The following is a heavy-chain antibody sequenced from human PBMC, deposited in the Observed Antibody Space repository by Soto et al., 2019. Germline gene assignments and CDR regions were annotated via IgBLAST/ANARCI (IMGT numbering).Heavy chain of an antibody. CDR3: AKHRYCYGNTCYPEVFAP. V-gene: IGHV4-59*08. D-gene: IGHD2-15*01. Sequence: SEALSLTCTVSGGSINNYYWSWIRQPPGKGLEWIGYIYYSGRTGYNPSLKSRVTISVDTSKNQFSLKLSSVTAADTAVYYCAKHRYCYGNTCYPEVFAPRGQGTLVIVSS. CDR2: IYYSGRT. CDR1: GGSINNYY. J-gene: IGHJ5*01.